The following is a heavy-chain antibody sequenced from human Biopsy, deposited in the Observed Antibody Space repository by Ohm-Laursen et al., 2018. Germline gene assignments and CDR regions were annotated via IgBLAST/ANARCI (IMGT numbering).Heavy chain of an antibody. J-gene: IGHJ6*02. CDR2: IYYSGST. CDR3: ARATNNTGWPYYYFYGMDV. V-gene: IGHV4-59*01. CDR1: GGSISSDY. D-gene: IGHD6-19*01. Sequence: SETLSLTCTVSGGSISSDYWSWIRQTPGKGLEWIGCIYYSGSTNYNPSLKSRVTISVDTSKNQFSLRLNSVTAADTAVYYCARATNNTGWPYYYFYGMDVWGQGTTVTVSS.